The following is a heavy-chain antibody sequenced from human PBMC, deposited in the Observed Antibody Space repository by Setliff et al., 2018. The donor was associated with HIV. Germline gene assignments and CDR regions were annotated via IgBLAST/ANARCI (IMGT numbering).Heavy chain of an antibody. CDR3: AKADYYYYDMDV. J-gene: IGHJ6*03. CDR1: GFTFDDYA. V-gene: IGHV3-9*01. Sequence: GGSLRLSCAASGFTFDDYAMHWVRQAPGKGLEWVSGISWNSGSIGYADSVKGRFTISRDNAKNSLYLQMNSRRAEDTALYYCAKADYYYYDMDVWGKGTTVTVSS. CDR2: ISWNSGSI.